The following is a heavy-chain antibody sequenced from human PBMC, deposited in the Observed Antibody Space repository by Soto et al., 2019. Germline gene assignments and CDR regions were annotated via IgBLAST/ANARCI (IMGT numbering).Heavy chain of an antibody. CDR2: IYYSGST. J-gene: IGHJ6*02. Sequence: PSDTLSLTSTVFGGSIGGYFWNWIRQPPGKGLEWIAYIYYSGSTSYNPSLKSRVTISVDVSKSQFSLKLSSVTAADTAVYYCVRSPAYCSSTSCPASGMDVWGQGTTVTVS. D-gene: IGHD2-2*01. CDR3: VRSPAYCSSTSCPASGMDV. V-gene: IGHV4-59*01. CDR1: GGSIGGYF.